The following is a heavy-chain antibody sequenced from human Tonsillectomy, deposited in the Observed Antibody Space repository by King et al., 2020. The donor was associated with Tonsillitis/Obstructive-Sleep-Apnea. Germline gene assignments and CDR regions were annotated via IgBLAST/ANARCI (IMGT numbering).Heavy chain of an antibody. D-gene: IGHD4-23*01. CDR3: ARGGDYGGNSIYYFAS. J-gene: IGHJ4*02. CDR2: IDWDDDK. CDR1: GFSLSTSGMC. V-gene: IGHV2-70*11. Sequence: TLKESGPALVKPPQTLTLTCTFSGFSLSTSGMCVSWIRQPPGKALEWLARIDWDDDKYYSTSLKTSLTISKDTSKNQVVLTMTNMDPVDTATYYCARGGDYGGNSIYYFASWGQGTLVTVSS.